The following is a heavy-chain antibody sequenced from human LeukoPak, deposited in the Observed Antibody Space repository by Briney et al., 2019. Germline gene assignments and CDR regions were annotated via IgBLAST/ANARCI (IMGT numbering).Heavy chain of an antibody. J-gene: IGHJ4*02. CDR2: IYSGGST. Sequence: PGGSLRLSCAASGFTVSSNYMGWVRQAPGKGLEWVSVIYSGGSTYYADSVKGRFTISRDNSKNTLYLQMNSLRAEGTAVYYCARDFLGMATDYWGQGTLVTVSS. D-gene: IGHD5-24*01. CDR1: GFTVSSNY. CDR3: ARDFLGMATDY. V-gene: IGHV3-53*01.